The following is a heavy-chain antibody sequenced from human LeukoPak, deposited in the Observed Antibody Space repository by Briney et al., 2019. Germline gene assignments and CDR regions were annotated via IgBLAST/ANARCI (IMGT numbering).Heavy chain of an antibody. D-gene: IGHD4-17*01. CDR3: AKSSGDYEPFSAYYFDY. CDR2: ISYDGSNK. CDR1: GFTFNTYG. J-gene: IGHJ4*02. Sequence: GGSLRLSCAASGFTFNTYGMNWVRQAPGKGLEWVAVISYDGSNKYYADSVKGRFTISRDNSKNTLYLQMNSLRAEDTAVYYCAKSSGDYEPFSAYYFDYWGQGTLVTVSS. V-gene: IGHV3-30*18.